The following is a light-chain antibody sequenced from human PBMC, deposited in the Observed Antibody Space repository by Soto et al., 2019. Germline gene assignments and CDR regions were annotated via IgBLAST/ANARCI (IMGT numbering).Light chain of an antibody. Sequence: QSALTQPASVSGSPGQSITIPCTGTRSDVGSYNLVSWYQQHSGQALKLIIYEVTKRPSGVSFRLSGSKSGNTASLTISGLQAEDEADYYCSSYAGSTAVVVFGGGIKLTVL. CDR1: RSDVGSYNL. CDR3: SSYAGSTAVVV. J-gene: IGLJ2*01. CDR2: EVT. V-gene: IGLV2-23*02.